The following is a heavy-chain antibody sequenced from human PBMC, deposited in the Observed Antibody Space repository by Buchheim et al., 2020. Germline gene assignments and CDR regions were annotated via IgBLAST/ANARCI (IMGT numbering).Heavy chain of an antibody. Sequence: EVRLLESGGDLVQPGGSLRLSCAASGFTFKKYAMNWVRQAAGKGLEWVSGVSVTGGRTYYADSVQGRFTISRDNSKNTLYLQMNSLRAEDTAVYYCARGHDSSGYRSYYFDYWGQGTL. D-gene: IGHD3-22*01. CDR2: VSVTGGRT. J-gene: IGHJ4*02. V-gene: IGHV3-23*01. CDR3: ARGHDSSGYRSYYFDY. CDR1: GFTFKKYA.